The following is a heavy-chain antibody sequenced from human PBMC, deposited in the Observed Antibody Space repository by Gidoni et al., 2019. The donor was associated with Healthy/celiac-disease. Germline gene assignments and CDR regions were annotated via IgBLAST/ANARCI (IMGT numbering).Heavy chain of an antibody. D-gene: IGHD3-22*01. J-gene: IGHJ4*02. CDR1: GFTFSSYA. Sequence: EVQLLESGGGLVQPGGSLRLSCAASGFTFSSYAMSWVRRAPGKGLEWVSAISGSGGSTYYADSVKGRFTISRDNSKNTLYLQMNSLRAEDTAVYYCAKDKADPAFYYDSSGYYYGSFDYWGQGTLVTVSS. V-gene: IGHV3-23*01. CDR3: AKDKADPAFYYDSSGYYYGSFDY. CDR2: ISGSGGST.